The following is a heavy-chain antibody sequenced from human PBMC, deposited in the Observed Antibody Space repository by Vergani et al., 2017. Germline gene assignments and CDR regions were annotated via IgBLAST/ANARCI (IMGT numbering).Heavy chain of an antibody. Sequence: EVPLVQSEAEVRKPGESLKISCKGSGYIFTTYWIAWVRQMPGRGLEWMGIIYPDDSDTRYSPSFQGQVTISVDKSISAAYLQWSSLKASDTAMYYCARRGYDYGDYYAFDIWGQGTMVTVSS. CDR2: IYPDDSDT. D-gene: IGHD4-17*01. CDR3: ARRGYDYGDYYAFDI. V-gene: IGHV5-51*01. CDR1: GYIFTTYW. J-gene: IGHJ3*02.